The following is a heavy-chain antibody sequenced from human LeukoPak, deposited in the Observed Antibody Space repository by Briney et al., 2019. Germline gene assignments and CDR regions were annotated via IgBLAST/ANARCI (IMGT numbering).Heavy chain of an antibody. CDR3: ANLRKSLWIPEFDY. Sequence: GGSLRLSCAASGFTFSSYYMSWVRQPPGKGLEWVSLISGSGDTTYYADSVKGRFTISRDNSKNTLYLQMNSLRAEDTAVYYCANLRKSLWIPEFDYWGQGTLVTVSS. V-gene: IGHV3-23*01. J-gene: IGHJ4*02. D-gene: IGHD1-1*01. CDR2: ISGSGDTT. CDR1: GFTFSSYY.